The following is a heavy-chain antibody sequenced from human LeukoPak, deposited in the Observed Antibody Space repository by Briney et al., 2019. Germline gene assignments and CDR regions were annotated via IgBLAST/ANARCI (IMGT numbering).Heavy chain of an antibody. CDR1: GFNVRSNF. Sequence: GGSLRPSCAASGFNVRSNFMAWVRQAPGKGLEWVSVIYTGGSTYYADSVKGRFTISRDNSQNTVSLQMNSVRAEDTAMYYCVREVPQLLYYWGQGTLVSVSS. D-gene: IGHD2-2*01. CDR2: IYTGGST. V-gene: IGHV3-53*01. J-gene: IGHJ4*02. CDR3: VREVPQLLYY.